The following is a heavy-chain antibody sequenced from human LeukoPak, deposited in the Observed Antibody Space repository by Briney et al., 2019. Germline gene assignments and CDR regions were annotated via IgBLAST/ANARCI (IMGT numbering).Heavy chain of an antibody. J-gene: IGHJ4*02. CDR2: IYHSGST. CDR1: GGSISSGGYS. D-gene: IGHD4-17*01. Sequence: PSETLSLTCAVSGGSISSGGYSWSWIRQPPGKGLEWIGYIYHSGSTYYNPSLKSRVTISVDRSKNQFSPKLSSVTAADTAVYYCAREFFVYGDSSWGQGTLVTVSS. CDR3: AREFFVYGDSS. V-gene: IGHV4-30-2*01.